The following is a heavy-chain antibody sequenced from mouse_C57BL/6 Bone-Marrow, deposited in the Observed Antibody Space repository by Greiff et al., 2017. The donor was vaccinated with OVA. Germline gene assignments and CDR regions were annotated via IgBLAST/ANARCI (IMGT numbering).Heavy chain of an antibody. CDR3: ARRRGIYYYGSSWYFDV. CDR2: IYPRSGNT. Sequence: QVQLKESGAELARPGASVKLSCKASGYTFTSYGISWVKQRTGQGLEWIGEIYPRSGNTYYNEKFKGKATLTADKSSSTAYMELRSLTSEDSAVYFCARRRGIYYYGSSWYFDVWGTGTTVTVSS. J-gene: IGHJ1*03. D-gene: IGHD1-1*01. V-gene: IGHV1-81*01. CDR1: GYTFTSYG.